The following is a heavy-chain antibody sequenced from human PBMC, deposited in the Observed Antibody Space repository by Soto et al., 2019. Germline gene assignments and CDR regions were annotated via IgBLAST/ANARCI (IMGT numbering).Heavy chain of an antibody. J-gene: IGHJ5*02. V-gene: IGHV3-48*02. CDR3: ARGEGDYVWGSYRTYNWFDP. CDR1: GFTFSSYS. Sequence: EVQLVESGGGLVQPGGSLRLSCAASGFTFSSYSMNWVRQAPGKGLEWVSYISSSSSTIYYADSVKGRFTISRDNAKNSLYWEMNSLRDEDTAVYYCARGEGDYVWGSYRTYNWFDPWGQGTLVTVSS. D-gene: IGHD3-16*02. CDR2: ISSSSSTI.